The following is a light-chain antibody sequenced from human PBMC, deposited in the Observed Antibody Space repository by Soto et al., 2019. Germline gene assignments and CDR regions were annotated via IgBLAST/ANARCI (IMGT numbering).Light chain of an antibody. J-gene: IGLJ1*01. CDR1: SSDVGGYNY. CDR2: EVT. Sequence: QSVLTQPPSASGSPGQSVTISCTGTSSDVGGYNYVSWYQQHPGKAPKLMIYEVTKRPSGVPDRFSGSKSGNTASLTVFGLQAEDEADYYCSSFAGSNSHVFGTGTKVTVL. V-gene: IGLV2-8*01. CDR3: SSFAGSNSHV.